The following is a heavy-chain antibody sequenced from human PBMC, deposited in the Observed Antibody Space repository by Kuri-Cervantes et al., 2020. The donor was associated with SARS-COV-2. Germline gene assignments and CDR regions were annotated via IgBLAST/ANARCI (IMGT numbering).Heavy chain of an antibody. Sequence: SETLSLTCTVSGGSVSGTTYYWGWIRQPPGMGPEWIGSIYSGGNTYYSPSLESRVTISVDTSRNQFSLKLSSVTAADTAVYYCARHMPHIVVVPAAIYYWGQGTLVTVSS. CDR3: ARHMPHIVVVPAAIYY. J-gene: IGHJ4*02. D-gene: IGHD2-2*01. V-gene: IGHV4-39*01. CDR1: GGSVSGTTYY. CDR2: IYSGGNT.